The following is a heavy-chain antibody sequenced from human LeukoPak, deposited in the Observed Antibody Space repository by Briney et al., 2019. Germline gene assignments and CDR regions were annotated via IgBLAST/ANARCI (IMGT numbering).Heavy chain of an antibody. V-gene: IGHV3-48*01. J-gene: IGHJ4*02. Sequence: GGSLRLSCAASGFTFSSYSMNWVRQAPGKGLEWVSHITASGTAMFYADSVKGRFTISRDNAKNTLYLQMNSLTAEDTAMYYCAKDAQVRGVINGFDYWGQGTLVTVSS. CDR3: AKDAQVRGVINGFDY. CDR1: GFTFSSYS. D-gene: IGHD3-10*01. CDR2: ITASGTAM.